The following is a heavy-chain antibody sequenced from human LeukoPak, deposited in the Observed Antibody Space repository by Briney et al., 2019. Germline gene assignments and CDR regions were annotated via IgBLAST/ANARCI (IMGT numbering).Heavy chain of an antibody. CDR3: TGGLQYFHD. J-gene: IGHJ4*02. Sequence: GGSLRLSCAASGFSFSSYTMNWVRQAPGKGLEWVSSISISSAYIYYADSVKGQFTVSRDNAKNSLYLHMNSLRAEDTAVYYCTGGLQYFHDWGQGTLVTVSS. CDR2: ISISSAYI. D-gene: IGHD3-16*01. V-gene: IGHV3-21*01. CDR1: GFSFSSYT.